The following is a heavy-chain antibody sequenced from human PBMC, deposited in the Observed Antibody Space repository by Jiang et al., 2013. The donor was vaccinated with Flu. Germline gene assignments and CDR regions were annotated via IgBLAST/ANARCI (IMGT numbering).Heavy chain of an antibody. J-gene: IGHJ4*01. CDR3: ARDGETYYVVYYFDY. CDR1: GFDFATYA. D-gene: IGHD1-26*01. Sequence: VQLVESGGGVVQPGRSLRLSCEASGFDFATYAIHWVRQAPGKGLEWVAVISYDGSNKYYADSVKGRFTISRDNSQNTVYLQMDSLTSEDTAIYYCARDGETYYVVYYFDYWG. CDR2: ISYDGSNK. V-gene: IGHV3-30-3*01.